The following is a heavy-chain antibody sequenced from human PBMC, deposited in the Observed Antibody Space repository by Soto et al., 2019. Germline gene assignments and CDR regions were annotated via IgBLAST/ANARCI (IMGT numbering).Heavy chain of an antibody. J-gene: IGHJ5*02. CDR1: GFTFSSYA. Sequence: GGSLRLSCAASGFTFSSYAMSWVRQAPGKGLEWVSAISGSGGSTYCADSVKGRFTISRDNSKNTLYLQMNSLRAEDTAVYYCAKASYYYDSSGYAVNWFDPWGQGTLVTVSS. V-gene: IGHV3-23*01. CDR3: AKASYYYDSSGYAVNWFDP. D-gene: IGHD3-22*01. CDR2: ISGSGGST.